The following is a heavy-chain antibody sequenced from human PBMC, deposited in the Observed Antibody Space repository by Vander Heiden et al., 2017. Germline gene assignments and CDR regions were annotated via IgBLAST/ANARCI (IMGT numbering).Heavy chain of an antibody. D-gene: IGHD3-10*01. CDR2: ISGSGNDA. V-gene: IGHV3-23*04. J-gene: IGHJ5*01. CDR1: GFNFRYYA. CDR3: AKEGLWYGGNWFDP. Sequence: EVQLVEFGGGLVQPGGSLRVSCEASGFNFRYYAMTWVRQAPGKGLEWVSTISGSGNDADYAGSVKGRFIISRDNSKNTLYLQMNSLRAGDTALYYCAKEGLWYGGNWFDPWGQGTLVTVSS.